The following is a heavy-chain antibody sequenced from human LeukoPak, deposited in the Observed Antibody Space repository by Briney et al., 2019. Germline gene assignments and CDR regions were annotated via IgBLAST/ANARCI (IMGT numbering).Heavy chain of an antibody. Sequence: GGSLRLSCAASGFTFSSYSMNWVRQAPGKGLEWVSYISSSSSTIYYADSVKGRFTISRDNAKNSLYLQMNSLRDEDTAVYYCARELLGYCSSTSCYTPWFDPWGQGTLVTVSS. J-gene: IGHJ5*02. CDR1: GFTFSSYS. D-gene: IGHD2-2*02. CDR3: ARELLGYCSSTSCYTPWFDP. V-gene: IGHV3-48*02. CDR2: ISSSSSTI.